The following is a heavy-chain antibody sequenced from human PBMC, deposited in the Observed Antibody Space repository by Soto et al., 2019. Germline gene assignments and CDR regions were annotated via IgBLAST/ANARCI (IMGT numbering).Heavy chain of an antibody. Sequence: PSETLSLTCTVSGGSISSGGYYWSWIRQHPGKGLEWIGYIYYSGSTYYNPSLKSRVTISVDTSKNQFSLKLSSVTAADTAVYYCARGYYDSSGPNWFDHWGQGTLVTVSS. J-gene: IGHJ5*02. CDR1: GGSISSGGYY. D-gene: IGHD3-22*01. CDR2: IYYSGST. V-gene: IGHV4-31*03. CDR3: ARGYYDSSGPNWFDH.